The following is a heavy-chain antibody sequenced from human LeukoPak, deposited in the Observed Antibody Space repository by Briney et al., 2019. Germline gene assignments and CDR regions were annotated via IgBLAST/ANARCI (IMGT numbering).Heavy chain of an antibody. J-gene: IGHJ4*02. CDR2: ISAYNGNT. V-gene: IGHV1-18*01. Sequence: GSSVKVSCKASGGTFSSYAISWVRQAPGQGLEWMGWISAYNGNTNYAQKLQGRVTMTTDTSTSTAYMELRSLRSDDTAVYYCARDMEVRGVRTLLYFDYWGQGTLVTVSS. CDR3: ARDMEVRGVRTLLYFDY. D-gene: IGHD3-10*01. CDR1: GGTFSSYA.